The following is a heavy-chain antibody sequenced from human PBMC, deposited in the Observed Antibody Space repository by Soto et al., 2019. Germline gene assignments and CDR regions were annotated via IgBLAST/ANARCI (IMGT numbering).Heavy chain of an antibody. CDR3: ARDGWGSNWYFDL. J-gene: IGHJ2*01. CDR2: ISYDGKQT. D-gene: IGHD3-16*01. Sequence: PGGSLRLSCGAPGVTFKDYGMHWVRQAPGKGLEWVAVISYDGKQTYYADSVKGRFTISKDKSERTLFLQMNSLRVDDTAVYYCARDGWGSNWYFDLWGRGTLVTVS. CDR1: GVTFKDYG. V-gene: IGHV3-30*03.